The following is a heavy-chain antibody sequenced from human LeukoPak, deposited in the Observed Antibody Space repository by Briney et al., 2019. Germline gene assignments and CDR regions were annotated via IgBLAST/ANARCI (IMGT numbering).Heavy chain of an antibody. CDR1: GFTFSSYA. J-gene: IGHJ4*02. V-gene: IGHV3-23*01. D-gene: IGHD3-9*01. Sequence: GGSLRLSCAASGFTFSSYAMSWVRQAPGKGLEWASAISGSGGSTYYADSVKGRFTISRDNFKNTLYLQMNSLRAEDTAVYYCASAPALRYFDWSRDYWGQGTLVTVSS. CDR3: ASAPALRYFDWSRDY. CDR2: ISGSGGST.